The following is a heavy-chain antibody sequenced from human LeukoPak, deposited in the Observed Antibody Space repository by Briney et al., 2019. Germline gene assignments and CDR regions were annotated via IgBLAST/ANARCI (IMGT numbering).Heavy chain of an antibody. V-gene: IGHV4-31*03. D-gene: IGHD3-10*02. CDR2: IYYSGST. CDR3: ARSTNFGSVDY. Sequence: PSETLSLTCTVFGGSISSGGYYWSWIRQHPGKGLEWIGYIYYSGSTYYNPSLKSRVTISVDTSKNQFSLKLSSVTAADTAVYYCARSTNFGSVDYWGQGTLVTVSS. CDR1: GGSISSGGYY. J-gene: IGHJ4*02.